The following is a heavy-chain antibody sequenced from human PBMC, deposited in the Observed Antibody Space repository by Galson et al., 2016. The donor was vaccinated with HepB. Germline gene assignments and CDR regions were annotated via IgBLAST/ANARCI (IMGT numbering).Heavy chain of an antibody. CDR1: GGSFSAYY. D-gene: IGHD3-10*02. CDR3: AGGATYYYVYWYFDL. Sequence: TLSLTCTVYGGSFSAYYWSWIRQPPGKGLEWIGEINHSGSTNYTPSLKSRVTISVDTSKKQFSLKLTSVTAADTAVYYCAGGATYYYVYWYFDLWGRGTLVTVSS. CDR2: INHSGST. J-gene: IGHJ2*01. V-gene: IGHV4-34*01.